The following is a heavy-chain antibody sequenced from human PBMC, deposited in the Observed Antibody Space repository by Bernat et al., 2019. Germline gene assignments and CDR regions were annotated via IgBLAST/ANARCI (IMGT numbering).Heavy chain of an antibody. J-gene: IGHJ5*02. D-gene: IGHD3-16*01. CDR1: GGSFSDVY. CDR2: INHNGET. CDR3: ARGKRWGSSFDP. V-gene: IGHV4-34*01. Sequence: QVQLWQWGAGLLKPSETLSLTCGVFGGSFSDVYWSWIRQPPGKGLEWIGEINHNGETYYNPSLETRVTISVDTSKSQFSLRLTSVTAADTAVYYCARGKRWGSSFDPWGQGTLVTISS.